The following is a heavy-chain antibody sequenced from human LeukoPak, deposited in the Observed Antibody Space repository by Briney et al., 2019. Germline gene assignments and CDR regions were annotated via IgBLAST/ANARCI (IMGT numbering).Heavy chain of an antibody. CDR3: TKDNRPPQTRGPNPDSLH. CDR1: GFIFNNYA. D-gene: IGHD6-6*01. Sequence: SGGSLRLSCAGSGFIFNNYAMHWVRQPPGKGLEWVSGISWNSGSIDYADSVKGRFTISRDNAKNSLYLQMNSLRVEDTAFYYWTKDNRPPQTRGPNPDSLHWGQGALVTVSS. CDR2: ISWNSGSI. V-gene: IGHV3-9*01. J-gene: IGHJ4*02.